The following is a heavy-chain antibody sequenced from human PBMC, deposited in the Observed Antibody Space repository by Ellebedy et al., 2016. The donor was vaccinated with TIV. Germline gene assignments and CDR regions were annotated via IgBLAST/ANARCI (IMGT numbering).Heavy chain of an antibody. CDR1: GFSFRSYW. CDR3: ARRGSYGDYAVQINSWLDT. J-gene: IGHJ5*02. Sequence: GESLKISCAASGFSFRSYWMSWVRQAPGKGLEWVANIYQDGGVQYYVDSVKGRFTISRDNADNSLFLQMHSLRAEDTAVYYCARRGSYGDYAVQINSWLDTWGRGTLVAVSS. V-gene: IGHV3-7*01. D-gene: IGHD4-17*01. CDR2: IYQDGGVQ.